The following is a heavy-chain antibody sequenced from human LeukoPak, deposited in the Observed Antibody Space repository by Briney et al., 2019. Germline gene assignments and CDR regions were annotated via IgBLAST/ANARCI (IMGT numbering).Heavy chain of an antibody. D-gene: IGHD1-20*01. CDR1: GFTFSDYY. V-gene: IGHV3-11*06. CDR2: ISTSSTYI. J-gene: IGHJ4*02. CDR3: ARDPPFIIGTTFFDY. Sequence: PGGSLRLSCAASGFTFSDYYMSWIRQAPGKGLEWVSSISTSSTYIYYADSVKGRFTISRDNAKNSLYLQMNSLRAEDTAVYYCARDPPFIIGTTFFDYWGQGTLVTVSS.